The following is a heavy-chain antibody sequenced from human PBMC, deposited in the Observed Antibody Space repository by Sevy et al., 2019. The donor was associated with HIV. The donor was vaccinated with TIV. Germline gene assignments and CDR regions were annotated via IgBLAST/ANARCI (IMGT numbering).Heavy chain of an antibody. Sequence: GGSLRLSCAASGFTFSDYYMSWIRQAPGKGLEWVSYISSSGSTIYYADSVKGRFTISRDNAKNSLYLQMNSLRAEDTAVYYGARDYYDISGYYYGGGLDYWGQGTLVTVSS. CDR2: ISSSGSTI. CDR1: GFTFSDYY. V-gene: IGHV3-11*01. D-gene: IGHD3-22*01. CDR3: ARDYYDISGYYYGGGLDY. J-gene: IGHJ4*02.